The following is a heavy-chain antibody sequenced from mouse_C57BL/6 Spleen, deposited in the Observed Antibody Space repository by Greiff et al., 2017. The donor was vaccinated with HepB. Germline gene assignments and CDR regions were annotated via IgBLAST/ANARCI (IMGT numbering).Heavy chain of an antibody. CDR3: ARGPTAPRPMDY. J-gene: IGHJ4*01. Sequence: VKLQESGADLVRPGTSVKVSCKASGFAFTNYSIEWVKQRPGQSLEWIGVISPGGGGTNYNDKFKGKLTLSTDKSSSNSYLQLSSLTSEDSAVYFCARGPTAPRPMDYWGQGTSLTVSS. CDR1: GFAFTNYS. CDR2: ISPGGGGT. D-gene: IGHD1-2*01. V-gene: IGHV1-54*01.